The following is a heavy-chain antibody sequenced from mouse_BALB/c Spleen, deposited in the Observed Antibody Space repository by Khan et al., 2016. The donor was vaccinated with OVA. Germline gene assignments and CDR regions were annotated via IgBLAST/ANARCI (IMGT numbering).Heavy chain of an antibody. V-gene: IGHV5-17*02. J-gene: IGHJ1*01. D-gene: IGHD2-1*01. CDR3: AMSGGNFHWYFDV. CDR2: IRSGSSTI. Sequence: EVQLVESGGGLVQPGGSRKLSCAASGFTFSSFGMHWVRQAPKKGLEWVAYIRSGSSTIYYVDTVKGRFTISRDSPKTTLFLQRTSLRAEDTAMYYWAMSGGNFHWYFDVWGAGTSVTVSS. CDR1: GFTFSSFG.